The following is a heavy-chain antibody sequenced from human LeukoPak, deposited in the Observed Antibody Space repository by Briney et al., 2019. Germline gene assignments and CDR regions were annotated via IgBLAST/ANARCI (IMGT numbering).Heavy chain of an antibody. CDR3: VRPLTTSGWYFDL. D-gene: IGHD1-14*01. CDR2: INPNSGGT. J-gene: IGHJ2*01. V-gene: IGHV1-2*02. Sequence: ASVKVSCKASGYTFTGYYIHWVRQAPGQGLELMGWINPNSGGTNYAQKFQDRVTMTRDTSISTAYMELSRLKSDDTAVYYCVRPLTTSGWYFDLWGRGTLVTVSS. CDR1: GYTFTGYY.